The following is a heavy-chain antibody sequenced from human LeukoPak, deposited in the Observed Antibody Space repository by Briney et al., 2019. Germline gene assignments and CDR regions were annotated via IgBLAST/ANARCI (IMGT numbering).Heavy chain of an antibody. J-gene: IGHJ4*02. CDR2: INHSGST. CDR3: ARMSYYCGSGSKSPYFDY. D-gene: IGHD3-10*01. CDR1: GGSFSGYY. V-gene: IGHV4-34*01. Sequence: SETLSLTCAVYGGSFSGYYWSWIRQPPGKGLEWIGEINHSGSTNYNPSLKSRVTISVDTSKNQFSLKLSSVTAADTAVYYCARMSYYCGSGSKSPYFDYWGQGTLVTVSS.